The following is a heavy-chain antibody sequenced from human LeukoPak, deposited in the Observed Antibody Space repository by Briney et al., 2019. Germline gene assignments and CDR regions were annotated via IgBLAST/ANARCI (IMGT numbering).Heavy chain of an antibody. CDR2: ISGSGGRI. V-gene: IGHV3-23*01. D-gene: IGHD1-26*01. J-gene: IGHJ3*02. CDR1: GFTFSSYG. Sequence: GGSQRLSCAASGFTFSSYGMSWVRQAPGKGLEWVSGISGSGGRIDYADSVKGRFIISRDNAKNTLFLQMNSLRAEDTAVYYCAKGSREWELLDAFDIWGQGTMVTVS. CDR3: AKGSREWELLDAFDI.